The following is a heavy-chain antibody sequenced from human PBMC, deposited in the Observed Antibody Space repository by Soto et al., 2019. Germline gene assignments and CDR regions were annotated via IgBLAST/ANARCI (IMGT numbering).Heavy chain of an antibody. Sequence: SETLSLTCSVSGGSISSGYYYWSWIRQPPGKGLEWIGNISRLDNPYFHPSFKSRVTMSIDRSRNQFYLNLSSMTAADRAVYYCARGAGYDPFDYWGQGVLVTVSS. CDR3: ARGAGYDPFDY. CDR1: GGSISSGYYY. D-gene: IGHD5-12*01. J-gene: IGHJ4*02. CDR2: ISRLDNP. V-gene: IGHV4-30-2*01.